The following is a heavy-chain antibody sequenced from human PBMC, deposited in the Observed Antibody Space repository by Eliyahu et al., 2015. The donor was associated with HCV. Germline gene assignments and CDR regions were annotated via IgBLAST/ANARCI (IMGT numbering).Heavy chain of an antibody. Sequence: EVQLVESGGGLVQPGGSLRLSCAASGFTFSSYWMHWVRQAPGKGLVWVSRINSDGSSTSYADSVKGRFTISRDNAKNTLYLQMNSLRAEDTAVYYCARSGGNYYDSSGYRFGGQGTLVTVSS. CDR3: ARSGGNYYDSSGYRF. V-gene: IGHV3-74*01. CDR2: INSDGSST. CDR1: GFTFSSYW. J-gene: IGHJ4*02. D-gene: IGHD3-22*01.